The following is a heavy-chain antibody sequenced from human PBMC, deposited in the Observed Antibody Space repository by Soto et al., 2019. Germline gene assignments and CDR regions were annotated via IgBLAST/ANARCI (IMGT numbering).Heavy chain of an antibody. J-gene: IGHJ3*02. Sequence: QVQLQESGPGLVKPSQTLSVTCTVSGGSISSDNFFWSWIRQHPETGLEWIGYISYSGTAYYNPSLKSRVTLSVDPSKNQFSLSLISVPAADTAVYYCSREVISPASSDAFDIWGQGKMVTVSS. CDR2: ISYSGTA. V-gene: IGHV4-31*03. CDR3: SREVISPASSDAFDI. D-gene: IGHD3-22*01. CDR1: GGSISSDNFF.